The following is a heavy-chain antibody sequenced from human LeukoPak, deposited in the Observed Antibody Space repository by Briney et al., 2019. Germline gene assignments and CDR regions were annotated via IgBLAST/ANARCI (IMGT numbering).Heavy chain of an antibody. J-gene: IGHJ4*02. V-gene: IGHV3-7*01. Sequence: GGSLRLSCTASGFTFSSYWMSWVRQAPGEGLEWVANIKQDGSEKYYVDSVKGRFTISRDNAKNSLYLQMNSLRVVDTAVYYCATGGYCSGGSCTDGYYFDYWGQGTLVTVSS. CDR2: IKQDGSEK. CDR3: ATGGYCSGGSCTDGYYFDY. D-gene: IGHD2-15*01. CDR1: GFTFSSYW.